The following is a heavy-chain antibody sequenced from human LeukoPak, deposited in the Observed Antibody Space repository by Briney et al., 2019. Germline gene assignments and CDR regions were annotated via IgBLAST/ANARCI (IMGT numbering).Heavy chain of an antibody. CDR3: ARDRGYYDSSGPRGASDI. CDR1: GESFSGYY. J-gene: IGHJ4*02. Sequence: SETLSLTCTVYGESFSGYYWSWIRQPPGKGLEWIGEINHSGSTNYNSSLKSRVTILLDTSKNQFSLNLSSVTAADTAVYYCARDRGYYDSSGPRGASDIWGQGTLATVSS. D-gene: IGHD3-22*01. CDR2: INHSGST. V-gene: IGHV4-34*01.